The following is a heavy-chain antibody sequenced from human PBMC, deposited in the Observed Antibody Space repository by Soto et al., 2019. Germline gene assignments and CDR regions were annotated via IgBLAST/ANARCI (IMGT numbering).Heavy chain of an antibody. D-gene: IGHD6-6*01. Sequence: QVQLVESGGGVVQPGRSLRLSCAASGFTFSSYGMHWVRQAPGKGLEWVAVISYDGSNKYYADSVKGRFTISRDNSKNTLYLQMNSLRAEDTAVYYCAKEEGASIAATFDYWGQGTLVTVSS. CDR2: ISYDGSNK. CDR3: AKEEGASIAATFDY. CDR1: GFTFSSYG. V-gene: IGHV3-30*18. J-gene: IGHJ4*02.